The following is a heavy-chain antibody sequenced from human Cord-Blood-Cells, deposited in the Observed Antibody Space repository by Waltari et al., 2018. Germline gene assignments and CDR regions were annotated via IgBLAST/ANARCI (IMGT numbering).Heavy chain of an antibody. CDR1: GYTFTGYY. CDR2: INPNSGGT. D-gene: IGHD5-12*01. Sequence: QVQLVQSGAEVKKPGASVKVSCTASGYTFTGYYMHWVRQAPGQGLEWMGWINPNSGGTNYGKKFQGRVTMTRDTSISTAYMELSRLRSDDTAVYYCARDRGGYDIDYWGQGTLVTVSS. CDR3: ARDRGGYDIDY. J-gene: IGHJ4*02. V-gene: IGHV1-2*02.